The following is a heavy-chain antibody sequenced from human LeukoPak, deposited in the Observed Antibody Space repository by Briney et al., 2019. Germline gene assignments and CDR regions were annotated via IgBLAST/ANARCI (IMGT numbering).Heavy chain of an antibody. Sequence: PSGTLSLTCAVSGGSISSSNWWSWVRQPPGKGLEWIGEIYHSGSTNYNPSLKSRVTISVDTSKNQFSLKLSSVTAADTAVYYCARHKYGSGSYYKEYWGQGTLVTVSS. J-gene: IGHJ4*02. D-gene: IGHD3-10*01. CDR2: IYHSGST. CDR1: GGSISSSNW. CDR3: ARHKYGSGSYYKEY. V-gene: IGHV4-4*02.